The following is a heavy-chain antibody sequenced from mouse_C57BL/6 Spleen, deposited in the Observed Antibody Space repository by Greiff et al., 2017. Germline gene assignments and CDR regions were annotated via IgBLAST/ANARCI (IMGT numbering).Heavy chain of an antibody. CDR1: GYTFTDYY. CDR2: INPNNGGT. D-gene: IGHD2-13*01. CDR3: ASGDRGAWFAY. J-gene: IGHJ2*01. V-gene: IGHV1-26*01. Sequence: VQLQQSGPELVKPGASVKISCKASGYTFTDYYMNWVKQSHGKSLEWIGDINPNNGGTSYNQKFKGKATLTVDKSSSTAYMELRSLTSEDSAVYYCASGDRGAWFAYWGQGTTLTVSS.